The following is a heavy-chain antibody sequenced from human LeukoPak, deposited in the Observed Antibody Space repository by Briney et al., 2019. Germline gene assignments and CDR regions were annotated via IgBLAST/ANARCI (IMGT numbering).Heavy chain of an antibody. CDR2: INHSGST. J-gene: IGHJ4*02. D-gene: IGHD3-22*01. CDR1: GGSFSGYY. V-gene: IGHV4-34*01. CDR3: TRDLSGYRDY. Sequence: SETLSLTCAVYGGSFSGYYWSWIRQPPGKGLEWIGEINHSGSTNYNPSLKSRVTISVDTSKNQFSLKLSSVTAADTAVYYCTRDLSGYRDYWGQGTLVTVSS.